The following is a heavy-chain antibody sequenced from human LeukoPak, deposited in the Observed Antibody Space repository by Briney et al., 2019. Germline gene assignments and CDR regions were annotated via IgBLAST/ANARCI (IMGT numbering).Heavy chain of an antibody. D-gene: IGHD6-19*01. J-gene: IGHJ2*01. Sequence: SETLSLTCTVSGGTLTSYYRSWVRQPPGKGLEWIGYIYCCGSNSYSGSTNYKPSLKSRVTISVDSTKNQFSLKLSSVTASDTAIYYFARGPGAVATDCYFDLWGRGTLVTVSS. V-gene: IGHV4-59*01. CDR1: GGTLTSYY. CDR2: IYCCGSNSYSGST. CDR3: ARGPGAVATDCYFDL.